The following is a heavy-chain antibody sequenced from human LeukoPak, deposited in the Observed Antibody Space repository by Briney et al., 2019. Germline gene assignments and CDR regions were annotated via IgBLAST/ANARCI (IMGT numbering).Heavy chain of an antibody. CDR2: ISAYNGNT. CDR3: ARRPGYSSLNSFDY. Sequence: ASVKVSCKASGYTFTTYDINWVRQAPGQGLEWMGWISAYNGNTNYAQKLQGRVTMTTDTSTSTAYMELRSLRSDDTAVYYCARRPGYSSLNSFDYWGQGTLVTVSS. J-gene: IGHJ4*02. CDR1: GYTFTTYD. V-gene: IGHV1-18*01. D-gene: IGHD3-22*01.